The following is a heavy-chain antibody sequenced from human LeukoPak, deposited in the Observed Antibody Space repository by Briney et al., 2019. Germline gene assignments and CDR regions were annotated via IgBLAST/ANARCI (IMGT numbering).Heavy chain of an antibody. D-gene: IGHD3-3*01. CDR3: AKIAPVRITIFGVEFDY. Sequence: GGSLRLSCAASGFTFSSYVMSWVRQAPGKGLEWVSAISGSGGSTYYADSVKGRFTISRDNSKNTLYLQMNSLRAEDTAVYYCAKIAPVRITIFGVEFDYWGQGTLVTVSS. J-gene: IGHJ4*02. CDR2: ISGSGGST. V-gene: IGHV3-23*01. CDR1: GFTFSSYV.